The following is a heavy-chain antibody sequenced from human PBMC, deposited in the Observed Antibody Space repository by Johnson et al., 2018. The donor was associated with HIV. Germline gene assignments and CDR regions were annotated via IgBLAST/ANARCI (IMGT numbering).Heavy chain of an antibody. J-gene: IGHJ3*02. CDR2: IYSGGST. V-gene: IGHV3-66*02. D-gene: IGHD3-22*01. CDR3: ARKGSSGFGGIDAFDI. CDR1: GFTFSSNY. Sequence: EVQLVESGGGVVQPGRSLRLSCAASGFTFSSNYMSWVRQAPGKGLEWVSVIYSGGSTYYADSVKGRFTISRDNSKNTLYLQMNSLRAEDTAVYYCARKGSSGFGGIDAFDIWGQGTMVTVSS.